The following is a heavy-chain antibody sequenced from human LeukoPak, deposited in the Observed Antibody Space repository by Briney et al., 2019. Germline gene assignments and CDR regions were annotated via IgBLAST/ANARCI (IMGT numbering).Heavy chain of an antibody. V-gene: IGHV3-21*01. CDR1: GFTFSSYS. CDR2: ISSSSSYI. Sequence: GGSLRLSCAASGFTFSSYSMNWVRQAPGKGLEWVSSISSSSSYIYYADSVKGRFTISRDNAKNSLYLQMNSLRAEDTAVYYCARDRRPYSSSGLGYFDLWGRGTLVTVSS. D-gene: IGHD6-13*01. J-gene: IGHJ2*01. CDR3: ARDRRPYSSSGLGYFDL.